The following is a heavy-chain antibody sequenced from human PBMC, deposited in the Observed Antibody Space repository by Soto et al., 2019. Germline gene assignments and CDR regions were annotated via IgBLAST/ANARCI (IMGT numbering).Heavy chain of an antibody. V-gene: IGHV4-31*03. CDR1: GGSISSGGYY. CDR2: IYYSGST. J-gene: IGHJ4*02. CDR3: ARSRSGTPPPGFDY. Sequence: SETLSLTCTVSGGSISSGGYYWSWIRQHPGKGLEWIGYIYYSGSTYYNPSLESRVTISVDTSKNQFSLKLSSVTAADTAVYYWARSRSGTPPPGFDYWGQGTLVTVSS. D-gene: IGHD3-10*01.